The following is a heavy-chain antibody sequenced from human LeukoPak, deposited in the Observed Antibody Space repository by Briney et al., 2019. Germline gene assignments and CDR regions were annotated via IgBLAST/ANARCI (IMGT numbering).Heavy chain of an antibody. D-gene: IGHD4-17*01. CDR2: ISGSGGST. V-gene: IGHV3-23*01. CDR1: GFTFSSYA. J-gene: IGHJ4*02. CDR3: ARDAYGDYYFDY. Sequence: GGSLRLSCAASGFTFSSYAMSWVRQAPGKGLEWVSAISGSGGSTYYADSVKGRFTISRDNSKNTLYVQMNSLRAEDTAVYYCARDAYGDYYFDYWGQGTLVTVSS.